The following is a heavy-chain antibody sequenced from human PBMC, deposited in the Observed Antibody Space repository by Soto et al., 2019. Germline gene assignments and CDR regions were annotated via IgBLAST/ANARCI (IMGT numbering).Heavy chain of an antibody. J-gene: IGHJ6*02. CDR2: IHSGGSRI. V-gene: IGHV3-48*03. D-gene: IGHD4-17*01. CDR1: GFTFRTNH. Sequence: PEGSLRLSCAASGFTFRTNHRNWVRQAPGKALEWVSYIHSGGSRIYYADSVKGRFTISRDNAKNSLYLQMNSLRAEDTAVYYCARDGSTVTTNYHYAMDVWGQGTTVTVSS. CDR3: ARDGSTVTTNYHYAMDV.